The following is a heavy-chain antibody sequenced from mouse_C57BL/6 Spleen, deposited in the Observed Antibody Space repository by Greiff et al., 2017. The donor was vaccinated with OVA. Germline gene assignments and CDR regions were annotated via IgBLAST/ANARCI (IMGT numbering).Heavy chain of an antibody. CDR2: INPNYGTT. D-gene: IGHD1-1*01. V-gene: IGHV1-39*01. CDR3: ARVSYYYGSRGGYFDV. J-gene: IGHJ1*03. Sequence: VQLKQSGPELVKPGASVKISCKASGYSFTDYNMNWVKQSNGKSLEWIGVINPNYGTTSYNQKFKGKATLTVDQSSSTAYMQLNSLTSEDSAVYYCARVSYYYGSRGGYFDVWGTGTTVTVSS. CDR1: GYSFTDYN.